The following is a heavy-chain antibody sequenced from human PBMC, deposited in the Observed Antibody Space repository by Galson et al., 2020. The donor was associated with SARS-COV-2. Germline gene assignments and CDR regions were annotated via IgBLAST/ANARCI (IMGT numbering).Heavy chain of an antibody. CDR2: INGDGSFS. Sequence: TGGSLRLSCAASGFTLSSSWMHWVRQAPGKGLVWVSRINGDGSFSSYADSVKGRFTISRDNARNTVYLQMNSLRVEDTAVYYCARPQILADDIFNNWGQGTMVTVSS. V-gene: IGHV3-74*01. CDR1: GFTLSSSW. D-gene: IGHD2-8*02. CDR3: ARPQILADDIFNN. J-gene: IGHJ3*02.